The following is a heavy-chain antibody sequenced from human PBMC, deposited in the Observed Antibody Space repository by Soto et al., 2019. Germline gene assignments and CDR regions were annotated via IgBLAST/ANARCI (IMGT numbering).Heavy chain of an antibody. CDR2: VYYSGET. CDR3: VSGWAFDS. D-gene: IGHD3-10*01. J-gene: IGHJ4*02. V-gene: IGHV4-59*01. CDR1: GGSISDFY. Sequence: SETLSLTCTVSGGSISDFYWSWIRQPPGKGLEWIAYVYYSGETNYNPSLKSRVTMSVDTSKKQFSLRLSSVTAADTAVYYCVSGWAFDSWGQGSLVT.